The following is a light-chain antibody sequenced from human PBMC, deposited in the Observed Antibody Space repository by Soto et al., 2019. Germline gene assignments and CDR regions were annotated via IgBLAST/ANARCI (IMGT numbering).Light chain of an antibody. V-gene: IGKV1-27*01. CDR1: QGVANY. Sequence: DIQMTQSPSSLSASVGDRVTITCRASQGVANYLGWYQQKPGKVPKALIYGVSTLQSGVPSRFSGSGSDTDFTLTISSLQPEDDATYYCQHYRSAQMTFGQGTKVEIK. CDR3: QHYRSAQMT. CDR2: GVS. J-gene: IGKJ1*01.